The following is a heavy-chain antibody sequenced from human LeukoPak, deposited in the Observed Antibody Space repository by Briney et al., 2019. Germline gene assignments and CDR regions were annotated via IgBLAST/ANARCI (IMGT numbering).Heavy chain of an antibody. V-gene: IGHV4-39*01. Sequence: PSETLSLTCIVSGGSISRNSYYWGWIRQPPGKGLEWIGSMFYSGSTYYNPSLKSRITISVDTSKNQFSLKLSSVTAADTAVYYCARGLWSSSGWTGYYYYYYMDVWGKGTTVTVSS. CDR1: GGSISRNSYY. D-gene: IGHD6-19*01. CDR3: ARGLWSSSGWTGYYYYYYMDV. CDR2: MFYSGST. J-gene: IGHJ6*03.